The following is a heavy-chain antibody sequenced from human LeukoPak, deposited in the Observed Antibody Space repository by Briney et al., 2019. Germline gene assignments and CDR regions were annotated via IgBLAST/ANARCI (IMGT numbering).Heavy chain of an antibody. J-gene: IGHJ4*02. D-gene: IGHD6-19*01. V-gene: IGHV4-34*01. CDR3: ARETDSSGWSDFPFFDY. CDR1: GGSFSGYY. CDR2: INHSGST. Sequence: SETLSLTCAVYGGSFSGYYWSWIRQPPGKGLEWIGEINHSGSTNYNPSLKSRVTMSVDTSKNQFSLKLSSVTAADTAVYYCARETDSSGWSDFPFFDYWGQGTLVTVSS.